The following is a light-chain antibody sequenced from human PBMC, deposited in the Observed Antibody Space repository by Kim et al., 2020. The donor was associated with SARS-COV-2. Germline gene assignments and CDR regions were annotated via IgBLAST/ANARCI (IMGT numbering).Light chain of an antibody. CDR3: QQRSNLLT. J-gene: IGKJ4*01. CDR1: QSISSS. Sequence: SLSPGAGATLACRASQSISSSLAWYQQRPGQPPRLLIFDASIRASGIPARFSGSGSGTDFTLTISSLEPEDFAVYYCQQRSNLLTFGGGTKVDIK. CDR2: DAS. V-gene: IGKV3-11*01.